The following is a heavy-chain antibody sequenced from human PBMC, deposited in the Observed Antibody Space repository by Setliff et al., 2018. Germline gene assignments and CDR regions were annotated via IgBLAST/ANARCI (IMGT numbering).Heavy chain of an antibody. V-gene: IGHV1-2*02. CDR3: ARESRYYYDNLGTLDY. J-gene: IGHJ4*02. CDR1: GYIFSDHY. Sequence: GASVKVSCKASGYIFSDHYMHWVRQAPGKGLEWMGWINSNGGDTNYAQTFEGRLTLTRDTSKNQFSLTLSSVTAADTAVYYCARESRYYYDNLGTLDYWGQGTLVTVSS. D-gene: IGHD3-22*01. CDR2: INSNGGDT.